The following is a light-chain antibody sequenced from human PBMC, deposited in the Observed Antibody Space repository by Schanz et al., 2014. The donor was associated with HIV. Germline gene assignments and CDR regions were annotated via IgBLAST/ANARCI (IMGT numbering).Light chain of an antibody. CDR3: SSYTSSSPKV. Sequence: QSALTQPPSASGSPGQSVTISCTGTSSDVGGYNYVSWYQQHPGKAPKLMIYEVTKRPSGVPDRFSGSKSGNTASLTVSGLQAEDEADYYCSSYTSSSPKVFGTGTKLTVL. V-gene: IGLV2-8*01. CDR1: SSDVGGYNY. J-gene: IGLJ1*01. CDR2: EVT.